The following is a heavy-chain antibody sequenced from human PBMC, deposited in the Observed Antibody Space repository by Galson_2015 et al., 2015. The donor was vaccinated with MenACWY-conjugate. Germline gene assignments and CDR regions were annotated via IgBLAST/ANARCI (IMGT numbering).Heavy chain of an antibody. D-gene: IGHD4-17*01. CDR1: GYTLTELS. CDR3: ATDHDCGDYRPSY. V-gene: IGHV1-24*01. J-gene: IGHJ4*02. Sequence: SVKVSCKVSGYTLTELSIHWVRQAPGKGLEWMGGFDPEDGETIYAQKFQGRVTMTEDISTDTAHMELRRLRSEDTAVYYGATDHDCGDYRPSYWGQGTLVTVSS. CDR2: FDPEDGET.